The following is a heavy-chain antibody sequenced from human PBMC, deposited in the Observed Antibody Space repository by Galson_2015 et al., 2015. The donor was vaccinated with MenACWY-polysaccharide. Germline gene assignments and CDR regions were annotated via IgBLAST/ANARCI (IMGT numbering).Heavy chain of an antibody. Sequence: CAISGDSVSSNSGSWHWVRQSPSRGLEWLGRTYYRSKWYSYYGASVKGRITINPDTSKTQFSLQLNSVTPGDTAGYYCARIHSGSSSDFDYWGHGTLVTVSS. CDR1: GDSVSSNSGS. J-gene: IGHJ4*01. CDR2: TYYRSKWYS. V-gene: IGHV6-1*01. CDR3: ARIHSGSSSDFDY. D-gene: IGHD6-6*01.